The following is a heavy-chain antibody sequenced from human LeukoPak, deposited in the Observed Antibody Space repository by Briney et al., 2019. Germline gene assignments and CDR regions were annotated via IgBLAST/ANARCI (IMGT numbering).Heavy chain of an antibody. CDR2: ISTSSSYV. V-gene: IGHV3-21*01. CDR1: GITFSSYA. D-gene: IGHD2-15*01. J-gene: IGHJ3*01. CDR3: TRSSIREPDIGDAFDF. Sequence: GGSLRLSCAASGITFSSYAMHWVRQAPGKGLEWVSSISTSSSYVYYADSLKGRFIISRDNAKNSLDLQMNSLRAEDTSVYYCTRSSIREPDIGDAFDFWGQGTLVTVSS.